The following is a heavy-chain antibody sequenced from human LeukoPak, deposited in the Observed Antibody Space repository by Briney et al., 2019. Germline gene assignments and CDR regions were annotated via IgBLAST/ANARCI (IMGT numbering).Heavy chain of an antibody. CDR3: ARVWRTSPYYVDY. J-gene: IGHJ4*02. Sequence: GAXXKVSCXXSGYXFTXYGITWVRQAPGQGLEWMGWISAYNGHTNYAQKFQGRVSMTTDTSTSTAYMELRSLRSDDTAVYYCARVWRTSPYYVDYWGQGTLVTVSS. CDR2: ISAYNGHT. D-gene: IGHD3-16*01. CDR1: GYXFTXYG. V-gene: IGHV1-18*01.